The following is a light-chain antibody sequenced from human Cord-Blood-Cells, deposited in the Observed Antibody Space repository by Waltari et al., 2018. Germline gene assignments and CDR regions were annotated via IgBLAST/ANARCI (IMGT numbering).Light chain of an antibody. CDR3: QAWDSSTAWV. Sequence: SYELTQPPSVSMSPGQTASITCSGDKLGDKYACWYQQKPGQSPVLVIYQDSKRPSGIPERFAGSNSGNTATLTICGTQAMDEADYYCQAWDSSTAWVFGGGTKLTVL. J-gene: IGLJ2*01. V-gene: IGLV3-1*01. CDR1: KLGDKY. CDR2: QDS.